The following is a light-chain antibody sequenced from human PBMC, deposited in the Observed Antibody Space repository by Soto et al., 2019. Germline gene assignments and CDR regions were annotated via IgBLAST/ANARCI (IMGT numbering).Light chain of an antibody. J-gene: IGLJ1*01. CDR1: SSDVGAYTY. V-gene: IGLV2-8*01. CDR3: FSYADNTDYV. CDR2: EVT. Sequence: QSAPTQPPSASGSLGQSVTISCTGTSSDVGAYTYLSLYQQNPGKTPKLMIYEVTRRPSGLPARFSGSKSRNTASLNASGLQAGEEAYYYCFSYADNTDYVFGTGTKVTVL.